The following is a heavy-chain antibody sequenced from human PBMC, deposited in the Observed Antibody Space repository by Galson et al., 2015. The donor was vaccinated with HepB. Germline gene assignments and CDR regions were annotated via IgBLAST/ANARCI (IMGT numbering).Heavy chain of an antibody. CDR2: IYWDDDK. CDR1: GFSLTTSGVI. Sequence: PALVKPTQTLTLTCTFSGFSLTTSGVIVGWTRQPPGKALEWLALIYWDDDKRYSPSLRSSLTITKDTSKNQVVLTMTNMDPMDTATYYCAHSTTNWAVGFDYWGQGILVTVSA. J-gene: IGHJ4*02. V-gene: IGHV2-5*02. D-gene: IGHD1-1*01. CDR3: AHSTTNWAVGFDY.